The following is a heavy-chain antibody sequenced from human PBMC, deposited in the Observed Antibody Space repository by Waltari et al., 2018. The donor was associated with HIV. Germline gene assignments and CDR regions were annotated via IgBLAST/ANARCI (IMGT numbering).Heavy chain of an antibody. CDR1: GFALGGFA. CDR2: ICMCGKKE. J-gene: IGHJ4*02. D-gene: IGHD6-19*01. Sequence: QVQLAESGGGVVQPGRSLKLSCEASGFALGGFAMNWVRQAPGKGLDFVAIICMCGKKEYYSDSVMGRFTTARDNSGSRLFLQMNNLRPEDTGVYCCAKDLSYSTDWPYFDKRGQGTLVTVSS. V-gene: IGHV3-30*18. CDR3: AKDLSYSTDWPYFDK.